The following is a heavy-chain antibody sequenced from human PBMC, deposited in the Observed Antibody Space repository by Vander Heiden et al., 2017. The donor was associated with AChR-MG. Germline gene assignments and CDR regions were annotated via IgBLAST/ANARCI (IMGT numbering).Heavy chain of an antibody. CDR1: GFPFSDYY. V-gene: IGHV3-11*01. J-gene: IGHJ4*02. Sequence: QVQLVEPGGGLVKPGGSLRLSCAASGFPFSDYYMSWNRQAPGKGLGWVSYISSSGSTIYYADSVKGRFTISRDNAKNSLYLQMNSLRAEDTAVYYCASNYPELRSPNYWGQGTLVTVSS. CDR3: ASNYPELRSPNY. CDR2: ISSSGSTI. D-gene: IGHD1-7*01.